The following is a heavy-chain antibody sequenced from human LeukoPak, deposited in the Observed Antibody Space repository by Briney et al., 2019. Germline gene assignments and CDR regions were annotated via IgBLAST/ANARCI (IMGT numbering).Heavy chain of an antibody. CDR3: ASGALPVAGTVPPFDY. CDR1: GGSISSYY. Sequence: PSETLSLTCTVSGGSISSYYWSWIRQPAGKGLEWIGRIYTSGSTNYNPSLKSRVTISVDTSKNQFSLKLSSVTAADTAVYYCASGALPVAGTVPPFDYWGQGTLVTVSS. CDR2: IYTSGST. V-gene: IGHV4-4*07. D-gene: IGHD6-19*01. J-gene: IGHJ4*02.